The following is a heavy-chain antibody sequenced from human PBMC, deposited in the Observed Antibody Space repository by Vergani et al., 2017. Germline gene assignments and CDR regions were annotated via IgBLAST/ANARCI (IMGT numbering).Heavy chain of an antibody. V-gene: IGHV3-30*03. Sequence: QVHLVESGGGVVQPGRSLTLSCVASGFSFRGHGMHWVRQAPGKGLEWVAMISDDGDRRDYGDFAKGRFTISRDSSKTVYLQMNSLRVEDTAMYFCARMGVYDEGDAFRIGYFDSWGPGILVTVSS. D-gene: IGHD3-22*01. CDR3: ARMGVYDEGDAFRIGYFDS. CDR1: GFSFRGHG. CDR2: ISDDGDRR. J-gene: IGHJ4*02.